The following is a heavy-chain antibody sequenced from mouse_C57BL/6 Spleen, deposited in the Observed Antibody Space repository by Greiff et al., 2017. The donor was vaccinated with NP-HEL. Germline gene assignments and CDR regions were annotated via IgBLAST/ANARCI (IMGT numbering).Heavy chain of an antibody. CDR2: IHPNSGST. CDR3: ARWDYYGSSYEGGAMDY. Sequence: QVQLQQPGAELVKPGASVKLSCKASGYTFTSYWMHWVKQRPGQGLEWIGMIHPNSGSTNYNEKFKSKATLTVDKSSSTAYMQLSSLTSEDSVVYYCARWDYYGSSYEGGAMDYWGQGTSVTVSS. D-gene: IGHD1-1*01. CDR1: GYTFTSYW. J-gene: IGHJ4*01. V-gene: IGHV1-64*01.